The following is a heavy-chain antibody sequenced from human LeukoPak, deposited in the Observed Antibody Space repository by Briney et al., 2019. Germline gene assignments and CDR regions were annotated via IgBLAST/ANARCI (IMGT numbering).Heavy chain of an antibody. CDR2: INPNSGGT. CDR1: GYTFTGCY. J-gene: IGHJ5*02. CDR3: ARIVPAAMGFDP. D-gene: IGHD2-2*01. Sequence: ASVKVSCKASGYTFTGCYMHWVRQAPGQGLEWMGRINPNSGGTNYAQKFQGRVTMTRDTSISTAYMELSRLRSDDTAVYYCARIVPAAMGFDPWGQGTLVTVSS. V-gene: IGHV1-2*06.